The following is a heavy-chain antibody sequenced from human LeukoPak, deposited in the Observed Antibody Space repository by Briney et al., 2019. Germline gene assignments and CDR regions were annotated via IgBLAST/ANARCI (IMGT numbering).Heavy chain of an antibody. CDR2: IFHSGTT. J-gene: IGHJ3*02. D-gene: IGHD6-19*01. V-gene: IGHV4-4*02. Sequence: SGTLSLTCAVSGGSISTTHWWSWVRQPPGKGLEWIGEIFHSGTTNYNPSLKSRVTISIDKSKNQFSLKLGSVTAADTAVYYCARDQWLLRGGDHDAFDIWGRGTMVTVSS. CDR3: ARDQWLLRGGDHDAFDI. CDR1: GGSISTTHW.